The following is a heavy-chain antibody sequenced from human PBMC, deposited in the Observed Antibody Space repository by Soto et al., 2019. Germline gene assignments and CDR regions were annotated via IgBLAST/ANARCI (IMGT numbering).Heavy chain of an antibody. CDR2: INPNSGGT. D-gene: IGHD3-10*01. V-gene: IGHV1-2*04. CDR1: GYTFTGYY. CDR3: ARDKITMVRGVIWGYYYGMDV. J-gene: IGHJ6*02. Sequence: ASVKVSCKASGYTFTGYYMHWVRQAPGRGLEWMGWINPNSGGTNYAQKFQGWVTMTRDTSISTAYMELSRLRSDDTAVYYCARDKITMVRGVIWGYYYGMDVWGQGTTVTVSS.